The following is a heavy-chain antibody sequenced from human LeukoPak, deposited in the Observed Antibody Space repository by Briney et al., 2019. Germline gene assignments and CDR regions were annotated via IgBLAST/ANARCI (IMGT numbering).Heavy chain of an antibody. CDR3: AKSATKYQLQRNWFDP. D-gene: IGHD2-2*01. CDR2: ISGSGGST. Sequence: GGSLRLSCAASGFTFSSYAVSWVRQAPGKGLEWVSAISGSGGSTYYADSVKGRFTISRDNSKNTLYLQMNSLRAEDTAVYYCAKSATKYQLQRNWFDPWGQGTLVTVSS. V-gene: IGHV3-23*01. CDR1: GFTFSSYA. J-gene: IGHJ5*02.